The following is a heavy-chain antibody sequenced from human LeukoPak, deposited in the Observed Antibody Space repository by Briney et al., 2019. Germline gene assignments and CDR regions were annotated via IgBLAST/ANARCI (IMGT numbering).Heavy chain of an antibody. CDR2: IWFDGSNK. D-gene: IGHD1-26*01. Sequence: PGGSLRLSCAAPGFTFSSYGMHWVRQAPGKGLEWVAVIWFDGSNKYYGDSVKGRFTISRDNSKNTLYLQMNSLRAEDTAVYYCARDYLVGANVEYYFDYWGQGTLVTVSS. CDR3: ARDYLVGANVEYYFDY. J-gene: IGHJ4*02. V-gene: IGHV3-33*01. CDR1: GFTFSSYG.